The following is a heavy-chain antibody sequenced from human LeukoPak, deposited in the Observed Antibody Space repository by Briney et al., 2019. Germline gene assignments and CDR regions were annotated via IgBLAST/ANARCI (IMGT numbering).Heavy chain of an antibody. D-gene: IGHD3-22*01. CDR3: TTDYTYYYDSSGYGDIDI. J-gene: IGHJ3*02. V-gene: IGHV3-30*04. Sequence: GGSLRLSCAASGFTFSSYAMHWVRQAPGKGLEGVAIISYNGINKFYADYVKGRFTIARDNSKNTLYLQMNSLKTEDTAVYYCTTDYTYYYDSSGYGDIDIWGQGTMVTVSS. CDR1: GFTFSSYA. CDR2: ISYNGINK.